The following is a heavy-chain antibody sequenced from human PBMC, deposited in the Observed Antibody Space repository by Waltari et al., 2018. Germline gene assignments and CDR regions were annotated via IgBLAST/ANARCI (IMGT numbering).Heavy chain of an antibody. J-gene: IGHJ5*02. V-gene: IGHV3-48*03. CDR1: GFTFSSYE. CDR2: ISSSGSTI. Sequence: EVQLVESGGGLVQPGGSLRLSCAASGFTFSSYEMNWVRQAPAQGLEWVSYISSSGSTIYYADAVKGRFTISRDNAKNSLYLQMNSLRAEDTAVYYCARATYYDFWSGYQNWFDPWGQGTLVTVSS. D-gene: IGHD3-3*01. CDR3: ARATYYDFWSGYQNWFDP.